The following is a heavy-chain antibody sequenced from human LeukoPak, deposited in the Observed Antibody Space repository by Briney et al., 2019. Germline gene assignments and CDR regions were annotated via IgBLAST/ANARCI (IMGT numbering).Heavy chain of an antibody. CDR2: IYPGDSDT. CDR1: GYSFTSYR. J-gene: IGHJ3*02. Sequence: GESLKISCKGSGYSFTSYRIGWVRQMPGKGLEWMGIIYPGDSDTRYSPSFQGQVTISADKSISTAYLQWSSLKASDTAMYYCARPPSYDSSGYYYVGAFDIWGQGTMVTVSS. D-gene: IGHD3-22*01. V-gene: IGHV5-51*01. CDR3: ARPPSYDSSGYYYVGAFDI.